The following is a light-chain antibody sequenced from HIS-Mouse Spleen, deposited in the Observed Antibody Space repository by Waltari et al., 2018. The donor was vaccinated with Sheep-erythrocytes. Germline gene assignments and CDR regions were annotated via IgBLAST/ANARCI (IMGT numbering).Light chain of an antibody. V-gene: IGLV2-14*03. CDR2: DVS. J-gene: IGLJ3*02. Sequence: QSALTQPASVSGSPGQSITISCTGTSSDVGGYNYVSWYQQHPGKAPKLLLYDVSNRPSGGAHRFSGSKSGNTASLTISGLQAEDEADYYCSSYTSSSTRVFGGGTKLTVL. CDR1: SSDVGGYNY. CDR3: SSYTSSSTRV.